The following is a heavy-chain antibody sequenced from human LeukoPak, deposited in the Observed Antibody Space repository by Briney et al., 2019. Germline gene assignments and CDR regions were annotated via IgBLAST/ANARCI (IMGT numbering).Heavy chain of an antibody. CDR3: ARTDYYGSGSYYAFDI. CDR1: GGSISSGGYS. Sequence: HSETLSLTCAVSGGSISSGGYSWSWIRQPPGKGLEWIGYIYHSGSTYYNPSLKSRVTISVDRSKNQFSLKLSSVTAADTAVYYCARTDYYGSGSYYAFDIWGQGTMVTVSS. D-gene: IGHD3-10*01. J-gene: IGHJ3*02. V-gene: IGHV4-30-2*01. CDR2: IYHSGST.